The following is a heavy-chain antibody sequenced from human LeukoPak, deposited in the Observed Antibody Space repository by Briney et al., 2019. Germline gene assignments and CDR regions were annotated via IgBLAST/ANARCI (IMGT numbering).Heavy chain of an antibody. J-gene: IGHJ5*02. CDR2: VFYSGST. V-gene: IGHV4-59*12. CDR1: GDSISNYY. Sequence: KTSETLSLTCTVSGDSISNYYWSWIRQPPGKGLEWIGYVFYSGSTYYNPSLRSRVTISVDTSKNQFSLKLSSVTAADTAVYYCARGDVVPAAWGQGTLVTVSS. D-gene: IGHD2-2*01. CDR3: ARGDVVPAA.